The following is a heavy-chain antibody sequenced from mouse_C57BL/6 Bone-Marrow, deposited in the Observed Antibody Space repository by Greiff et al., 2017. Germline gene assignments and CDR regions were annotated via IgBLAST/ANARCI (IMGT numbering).Heavy chain of an antibody. J-gene: IGHJ1*03. CDR1: GFSLTSYG. Sequence: VQLLQSGPGLVQPSQSLSITCTVSGFSLTSYGVHWVRQPPGKGLEWLGVIWSGGSTDYHAAFISRLSISKDNSKSQVFFKMNSLQADDTAIYDCAKRGGSYWYVDVWGTGTTVTVSS. V-gene: IGHV2-4*01. CDR2: IWSGGST. CDR3: AKRGGSYWYVDV.